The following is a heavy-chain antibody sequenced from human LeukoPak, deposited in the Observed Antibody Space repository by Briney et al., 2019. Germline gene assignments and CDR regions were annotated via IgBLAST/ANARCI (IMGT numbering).Heavy chain of an antibody. D-gene: IGHD3-22*01. CDR1: GGSISSYN. Sequence: SETLSLTCTVSGGSISSYNWSWIRQPAGKGLEWIGRIYTSGSTNYNPSLKSRVTMSVDTSKNQFSLKLSSVTAADTAVYYCARWGFYDSSGYLAYWGQGTLVTVSS. V-gene: IGHV4-4*07. J-gene: IGHJ4*02. CDR3: ARWGFYDSSGYLAY. CDR2: IYTSGST.